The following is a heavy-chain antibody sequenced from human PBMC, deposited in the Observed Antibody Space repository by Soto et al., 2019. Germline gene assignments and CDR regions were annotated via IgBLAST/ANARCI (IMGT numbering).Heavy chain of an antibody. CDR1: GFTLSGYE. D-gene: IGHD6-19*01. CDR3: AKDSGLTGRYYNGMDV. J-gene: IGHJ6*02. Sequence: GGSLRLSCAASGFTLSGYEMNWVRQAPGKGLEWVSYISHTSNAIYYADSVRGRFTISRDNAKNTVSLQLNSLRAEDTAVYYCAKDSGLTGRYYNGMDVWGQGTTVTVSS. V-gene: IGHV3-48*03. CDR2: ISHTSNAI.